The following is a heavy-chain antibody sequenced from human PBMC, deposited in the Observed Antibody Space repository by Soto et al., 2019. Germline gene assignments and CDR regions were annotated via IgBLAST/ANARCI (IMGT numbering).Heavy chain of an antibody. CDR3: SPGRTSSWYYFDY. Sequence: EVHLLESGGGLVQPAGSLRLSCVASGFTFSNSAMSWVRQSPVKGLEWVSTIGDSGGRIYYADSVKGRFTISRDNSKKTLYLRMNSLRAEDTAVYYCSPGRTSSWYYFDYWGPGTLVTVTS. D-gene: IGHD6-13*01. J-gene: IGHJ4*02. V-gene: IGHV3-23*01. CDR2: IGDSGGRI. CDR1: GFTFSNSA.